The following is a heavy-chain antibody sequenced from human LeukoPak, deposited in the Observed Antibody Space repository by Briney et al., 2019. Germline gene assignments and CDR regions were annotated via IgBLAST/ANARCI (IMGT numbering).Heavy chain of an antibody. D-gene: IGHD2-2*01. V-gene: IGHV1-69*01. CDR1: GGTFSSYA. CDR3: ARVEGYCSSTSCHPGHY. CDR2: IIPIFGTA. Sequence: GASVKVSCKASGGTFSSYAISWVRQAPGQGLEWMGGIIPIFGTANYAQKFQGRVTITADESTSTAYMELSSLRSEDTAVYYCARVEGYCSSTSCHPGHYWGQGTLVTVSS. J-gene: IGHJ4*02.